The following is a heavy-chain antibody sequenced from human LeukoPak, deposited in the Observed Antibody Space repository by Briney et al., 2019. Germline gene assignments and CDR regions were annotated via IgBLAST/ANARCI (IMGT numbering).Heavy chain of an antibody. CDR1: GFTFSSYS. CDR3: AKDGGYCSGGSCPSFDY. CDR2: ISSSSTI. D-gene: IGHD2-15*01. V-gene: IGHV3-48*01. J-gene: IGHJ4*02. Sequence: GGSLRLSCAASGFTFSSYSMNWVRQAPGKGLEWVSYISSSSTIYYADSVKGRFTISRDNAKNSLYLQMNSLRAEDTAVYYCAKDGGYCSGGSCPSFDYWGQGILVTVSS.